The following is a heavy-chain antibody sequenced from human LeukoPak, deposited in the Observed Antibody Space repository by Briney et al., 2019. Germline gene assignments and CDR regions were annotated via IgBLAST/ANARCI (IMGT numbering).Heavy chain of an antibody. CDR1: GFTFSSYW. CDR2: IKQDGSEK. V-gene: IGHV3-7*01. CDR3: ARVACGGSCYGYY. Sequence: GGSLRLSCAASGFTFSSYWMSWVRQAPGKGLELVANIKQDGSEKYYVDSVKGRFTISRDNAKNSLYLQMNSLRAEDTAVYYCARVACGGSCYGYYWGQGTLVTVSS. D-gene: IGHD2-15*01. J-gene: IGHJ4*02.